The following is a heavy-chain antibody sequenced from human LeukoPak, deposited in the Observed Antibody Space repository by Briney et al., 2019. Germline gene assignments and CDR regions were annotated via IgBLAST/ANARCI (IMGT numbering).Heavy chain of an antibody. Sequence: GGSLRLSCAASGFTFSTYWMHWVRQAPGKGLVWVSRINSDESDTTYADSVKGRFTISRDNAKNSLYLQMNSLRAEDTAVYYCARGTIAAAGYYYFDYWGQGTQVTVSS. J-gene: IGHJ4*02. CDR2: INSDESDT. V-gene: IGHV3-74*01. CDR3: ARGTIAAAGYYYFDY. CDR1: GFTFSTYW. D-gene: IGHD6-13*01.